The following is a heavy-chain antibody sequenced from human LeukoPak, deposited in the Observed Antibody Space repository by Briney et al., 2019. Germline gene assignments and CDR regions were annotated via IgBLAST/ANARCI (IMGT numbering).Heavy chain of an antibody. CDR3: ATEIITMVRGVITHHYFDY. CDR2: IYHSGST. V-gene: IGHV4-4*02. Sequence: SETLSLTCAVSGGSISSSNWWSWVRQPPGKGLEWIGEIYHSGSTNYNPSLKSRVAISVDKSKNQFSLKLSSVTAADTAVYYCATEIITMVRGVITHHYFDYWGQGTLVTVSS. J-gene: IGHJ4*02. CDR1: GGSISSSNW. D-gene: IGHD3-10*01.